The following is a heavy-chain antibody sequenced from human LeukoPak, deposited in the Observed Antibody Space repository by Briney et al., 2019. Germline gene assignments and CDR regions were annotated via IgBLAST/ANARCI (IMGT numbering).Heavy chain of an antibody. CDR2: INHSGST. V-gene: IGHV4-34*01. D-gene: IGHD3-3*01. CDR1: GGSFSGYY. Sequence: PSKTLSLXCAVYGGSFSGYYWSWIRQPPGKGLEWIGEINHSGSTNYNPSLKSRVTISVDTSKNQFSLKLSSVTAADTAVYYCARVKYYDFWSGYSYWFDPWGQGTLVTVSS. CDR3: ARVKYYDFWSGYSYWFDP. J-gene: IGHJ5*02.